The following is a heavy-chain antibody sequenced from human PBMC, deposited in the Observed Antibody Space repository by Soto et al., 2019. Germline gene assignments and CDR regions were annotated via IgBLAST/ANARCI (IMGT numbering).Heavy chain of an antibody. CDR3: ARGGWKYGDYFDY. J-gene: IGHJ4*02. D-gene: IGHD4-17*01. CDR2: INHSGST. CDR1: GGSFSGYY. V-gene: IGHV4-34*01. Sequence: QVQLQLWGAGLLKPSETLSLTCAVYGGSFSGYYWSWIRQPPGKGLEWIGEINHSGSTNYNPSLKSRVTISVDTSKNQFSLKLSSVTAADTAVYYCARGGWKYGDYFDYWGQGTLVTVSS.